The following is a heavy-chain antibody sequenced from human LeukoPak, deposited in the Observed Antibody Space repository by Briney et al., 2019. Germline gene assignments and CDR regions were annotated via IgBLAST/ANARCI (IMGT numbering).Heavy chain of an antibody. V-gene: IGHV3-23*01. CDR1: GFTFSSYG. J-gene: IGHJ4*02. D-gene: IGHD2-21*01. CDR3: VREEAIHHDYFDF. CDR2: ISGSGGST. Sequence: PGGSLRLSCAASGFTFSSYGMSWVRQAPGKGLEWVSAISGSGGSTYYADSVKGRFTISRDNAKNMLYLQMNSLRVEDTAVYYCVREEAIHHDYFDFWGQGTLVTVSS.